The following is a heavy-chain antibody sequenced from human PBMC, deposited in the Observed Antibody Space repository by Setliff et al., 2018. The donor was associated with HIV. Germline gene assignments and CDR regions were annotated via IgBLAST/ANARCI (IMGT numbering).Heavy chain of an antibody. CDR3: ARALQDWFGELFSAFDI. V-gene: IGHV3-20*04. D-gene: IGHD3-10*01. CDR2: INWNGGST. Sequence: GGSLRLSCAASGFTFDDYGMSWVRQAPGKGLEWVSGINWNGGSTGYADSVKGRFTISRDNAKNSLYLQMNSLRAEDTALYYCARALQDWFGELFSAFDIWGQGTMVTVSS. J-gene: IGHJ3*02. CDR1: GFTFDDYG.